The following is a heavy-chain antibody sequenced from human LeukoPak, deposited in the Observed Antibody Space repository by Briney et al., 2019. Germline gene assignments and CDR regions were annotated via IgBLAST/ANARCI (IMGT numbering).Heavy chain of an antibody. Sequence: PGGSLRLSCAASGFTFSSHWMSWVRQAPGKGLEWAANIQPDGSQKYCVDSVKGRLTISRDNAKNSLYLQMNSLRAEDTAAYYCARSQTTYYYDSSGYYYHDYWGQGTLVTVSS. CDR1: GFTFSSHW. V-gene: IGHV3-7*01. CDR3: ARSQTTYYYDSSGYYYHDY. CDR2: IQPDGSQK. D-gene: IGHD3-22*01. J-gene: IGHJ4*02.